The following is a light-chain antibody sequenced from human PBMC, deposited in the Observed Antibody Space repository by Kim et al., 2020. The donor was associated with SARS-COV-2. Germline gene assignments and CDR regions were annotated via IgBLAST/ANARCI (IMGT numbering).Light chain of an antibody. J-gene: IGLJ2*01. CDR3: QTWGTGIVV. Sequence: SGNTTCTRRVGHSDSTSARHQQQPEKGPRYLMKISSDGSHNNGDGIPDRFSGSSSGPERYLTISSLQSDDEADYYCQTWGTGIVVFGGGTQLTVL. CDR2: ISSDGSH. V-gene: IGLV4-69*01. CDR1: VGHSDST.